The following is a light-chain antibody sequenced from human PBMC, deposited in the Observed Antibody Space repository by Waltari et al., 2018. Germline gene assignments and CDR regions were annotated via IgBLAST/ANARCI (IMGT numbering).Light chain of an antibody. CDR1: QSVSSSY. J-gene: IGKJ1*01. CDR2: GVS. V-gene: IGKV3-20*01. CDR3: QQYDGSLFT. Sequence: EIVLTQSPGTLSLSPGERATLSCRASQSVSSSYLAWFQQKPGQAPRLLIYGVSSRATGIPDRFSGSGSGTDFTLTISRLEPEDFAVYYCQQYDGSLFTFGQGTRVEI.